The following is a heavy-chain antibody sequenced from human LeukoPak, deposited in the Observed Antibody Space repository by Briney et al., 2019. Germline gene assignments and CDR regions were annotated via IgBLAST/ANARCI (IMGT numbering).Heavy chain of an antibody. CDR1: GFTFSTYS. Sequence: PGGSLRLSCAASGFTFSTYSMNWVRQAPGKGLEWVSYIGSGSNAIYYADSVKGRFTISRDNAKDSLFLQMNSLRDEDTAVYYCARNPEFDIWGHGTLVTVSS. CDR2: IGSGSNAI. CDR3: ARNPEFDI. J-gene: IGHJ3*02. V-gene: IGHV3-48*02.